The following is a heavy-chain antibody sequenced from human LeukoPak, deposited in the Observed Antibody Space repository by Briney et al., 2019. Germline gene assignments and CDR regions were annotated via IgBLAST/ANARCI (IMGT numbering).Heavy chain of an antibody. CDR2: ISGSGGST. D-gene: IGHD3-10*01. J-gene: IGHJ4*02. Sequence: GGSLRLSCAASGFTFSNYAMSWVRQAPGKGLEWVSAISGSGGSTYYADSVKGRFTISRDNSKNTLYLQVNSLRAEDTAVYYCAKAPSIWFGESPSDYWGQGTLVTVSS. CDR1: GFTFSNYA. V-gene: IGHV3-23*01. CDR3: AKAPSIWFGESPSDY.